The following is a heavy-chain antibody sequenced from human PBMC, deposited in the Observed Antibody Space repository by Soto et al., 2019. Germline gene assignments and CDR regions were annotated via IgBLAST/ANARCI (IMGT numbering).Heavy chain of an antibody. Sequence: QVQLQESGPGLVKPSQTLSLTCTVSGCSISSVNYYWSWIRQPPGKGLEWIGFISYIGTTHYSASLRSRVSISVDTSKNQFSLDLSSVTAADTAVYYCATMGTPVTGLYYFDSWGQGTLVTVSS. J-gene: IGHJ4*02. CDR2: ISYIGTT. CDR1: GCSISSVNYY. CDR3: ATMGTPVTGLYYFDS. D-gene: IGHD4-17*01. V-gene: IGHV4-30-4*01.